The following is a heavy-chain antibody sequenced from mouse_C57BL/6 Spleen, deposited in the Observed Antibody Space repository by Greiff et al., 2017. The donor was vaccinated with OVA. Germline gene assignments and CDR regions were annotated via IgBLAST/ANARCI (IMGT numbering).Heavy chain of an antibody. Sequence: EVKLQESGPELVKPGASVKISCKASVYSFPGSSMHWLKQSSEKSLEWIGEFNPSTGGTSYNQKFKGKATLTVDKSSSTAYMQLKSLTSEDSAVYYCARGRNYFDYWGQGTTRTVSS. CDR1: VYSFPGSS. V-gene: IGHV1-43*01. CDR2: FNPSTGGT. CDR3: ARGRNYFDY. J-gene: IGHJ2*01.